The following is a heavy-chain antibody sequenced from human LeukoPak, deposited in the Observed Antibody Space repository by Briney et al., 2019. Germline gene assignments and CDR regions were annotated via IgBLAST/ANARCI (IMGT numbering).Heavy chain of an antibody. J-gene: IGHJ3*02. V-gene: IGHV3-30*18. CDR2: ISYDGSNK. Sequence: PGRSLRLSCAASGFTFSSYGMHWVRQAPGKGLEWVAVISYDGSNKYYADSVKGRFTISRDNSKNTLYLQMNSLRAEDTAVYYCAKSDDYLSWGAFDIWGQGTMVTVSS. D-gene: IGHD4-11*01. CDR3: AKSDDYLSWGAFDI. CDR1: GFTFSSYG.